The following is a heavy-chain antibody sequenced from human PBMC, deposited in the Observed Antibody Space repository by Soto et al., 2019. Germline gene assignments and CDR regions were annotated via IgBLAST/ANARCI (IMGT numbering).Heavy chain of an antibody. CDR1: GYSFTSYW. CDR2: IFPGDSDI. D-gene: IGHD3-22*01. J-gene: IGHJ6*02. Sequence: GESLKISCKGSGYSFTSYWIGWVRQMPGKGLEWMAIIFPGDSDIRYSPSFQGQVTISAGKSISTAYLQWSSLKASDTAMYYCARQPSNGQWFLWGQGTTVTVSS. V-gene: IGHV5-51*01. CDR3: ARQPSNGQWFL.